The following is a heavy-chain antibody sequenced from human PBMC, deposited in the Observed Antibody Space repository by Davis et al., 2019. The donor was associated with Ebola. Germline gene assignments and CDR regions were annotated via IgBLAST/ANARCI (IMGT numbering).Heavy chain of an antibody. J-gene: IGHJ3*01. CDR3: AKDTTNVWFDV. D-gene: IGHD1-26*01. CDR2: LGPSADT. V-gene: IGHV3-23*01. Sequence: GGSLRLSCAASGFVFSSYVMSWVRRAPGKGLEWVSTLGPSADTYYADSVKGRFTISRDNSKNTLHLQMNSLRVEDTAIYYCAKDTTNVWFDVWGQGTMVTVSS. CDR1: GFVFSSYV.